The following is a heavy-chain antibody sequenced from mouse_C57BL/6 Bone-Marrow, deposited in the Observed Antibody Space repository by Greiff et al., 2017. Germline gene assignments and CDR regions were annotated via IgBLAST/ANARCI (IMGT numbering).Heavy chain of an antibody. V-gene: IGHV1-69*01. Sequence: VQLQQPGAELVMPGASVKLSCKASGYTFTSYWMHWVKQRPGQGLEWIGEIDPSDSYTNYNQKFKGKSTLTVDNSSSTAYMQLSSLTSEDSAVYYCARQRVDGYYGDFDVWGTGTTVTVSS. CDR3: ARQRVDGYYGDFDV. J-gene: IGHJ1*03. D-gene: IGHD2-3*01. CDR1: GYTFTSYW. CDR2: IDPSDSYT.